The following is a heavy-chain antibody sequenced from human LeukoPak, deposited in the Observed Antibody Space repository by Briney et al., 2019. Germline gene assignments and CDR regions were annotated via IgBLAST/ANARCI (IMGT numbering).Heavy chain of an antibody. J-gene: IGHJ2*01. Sequence: GGSLRLSCAASGFTFSSYSMNWVRQAPGKGLEWVSSISSSSSYIYYADSVKGRFTISRDNAKNSLYLQMNSLRAEDTAVYYCARDRRKNYYDSSGYYSPRDWYFDLWGRGTLATVSS. CDR3: ARDRRKNYYDSSGYYSPRDWYFDL. V-gene: IGHV3-21*01. D-gene: IGHD3-22*01. CDR1: GFTFSSYS. CDR2: ISSSSSYI.